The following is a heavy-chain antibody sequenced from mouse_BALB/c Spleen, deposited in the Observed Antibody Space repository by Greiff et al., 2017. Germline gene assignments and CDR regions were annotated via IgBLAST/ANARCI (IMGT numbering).Heavy chain of an antibody. D-gene: IGHD1-1*01. CDR3: ARHALYYYGSSYGAMDY. Sequence: EVMLVESGGGLVKPGGSLKLSCAASGFAFSSYDMSWVRQTPEKRLEWVAYISSGGGSTYYPDTVKGRFTISRDNAKNTLYLQMSSLKSEDTAMYYCARHALYYYGSSYGAMDYWGQGTSVTVSS. CDR1: GFAFSSYD. CDR2: ISSGGGST. J-gene: IGHJ4*01. V-gene: IGHV5-12-1*01.